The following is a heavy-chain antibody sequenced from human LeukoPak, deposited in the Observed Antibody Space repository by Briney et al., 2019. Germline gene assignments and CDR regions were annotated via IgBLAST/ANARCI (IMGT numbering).Heavy chain of an antibody. J-gene: IGHJ2*01. Sequence: ASVTVSCKASGYTFTSYGISWVRQAPGQGLEWMGWISAYNGNTNYAQKLQGRVTMTTDTSTSTAYMELRSLRSDDTAVYYCARAKMTPSRLIDWYFDLWGRGTLVTVSS. CDR2: ISAYNGNT. CDR3: ARAKMTPSRLIDWYFDL. D-gene: IGHD3-16*02. V-gene: IGHV1-18*01. CDR1: GYTFTSYG.